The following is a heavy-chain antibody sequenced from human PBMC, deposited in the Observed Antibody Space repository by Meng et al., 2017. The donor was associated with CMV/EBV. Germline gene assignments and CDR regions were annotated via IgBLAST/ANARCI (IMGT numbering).Heavy chain of an antibody. D-gene: IGHD1-26*01. V-gene: IGHV4-61*08. Sequence: SETLSLTCTVSGGSISSGDYYWSWIRQPPGKGLEWIGYIYYSGSTNYNPSLKSRVTISVDTSKNQFSLKLSSVTAADTAVYYCARSGIVGATVGAFDIWGQGTMVTVSS. CDR3: ARSGIVGATVGAFDI. CDR2: IYYSGST. J-gene: IGHJ3*02. CDR1: GGSISSGDYY.